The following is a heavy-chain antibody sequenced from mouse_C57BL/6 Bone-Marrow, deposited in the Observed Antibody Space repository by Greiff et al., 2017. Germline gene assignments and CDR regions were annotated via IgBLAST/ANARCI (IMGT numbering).Heavy chain of an antibody. CDR1: GFTFSSYT. CDR3: ARLDYDVHWYFDV. J-gene: IGHJ1*03. Sequence: EVKVVESGGGLVKPGGSLKLSCAASGFTFSSYTMSWVRQTPEKRLEWVATISGGGGNTYYPDSVKGRFTISRDNAKNTLYLQMSRLRSEDTALYYCARLDYDVHWYFDVWGTGTTVTVSS. D-gene: IGHD2-4*01. CDR2: ISGGGGNT. V-gene: IGHV5-9*01.